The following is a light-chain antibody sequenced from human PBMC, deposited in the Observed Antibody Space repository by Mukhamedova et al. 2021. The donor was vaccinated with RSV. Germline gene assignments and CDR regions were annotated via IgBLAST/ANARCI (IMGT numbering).Light chain of an antibody. CDR2: DSS. CDR1: RSISSIY. J-gene: IGKJ3*01. V-gene: IGKV3-20*01. Sequence: GERATLSCRASRSISSIYLAWYQQKPGQAPRLLIYDSSRRATGIPDRFRGSGSGTDFTLTISRLEPEDFAVYYCQQYGSSPPTFG. CDR3: QQYGSSPPT.